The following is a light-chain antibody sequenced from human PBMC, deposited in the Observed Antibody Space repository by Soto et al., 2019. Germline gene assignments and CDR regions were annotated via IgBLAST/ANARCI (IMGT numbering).Light chain of an antibody. J-gene: IGKJ2*01. CDR2: DAS. CDR3: QQRSNWPSYT. CDR1: QSVSSY. Sequence: EIVLTQSPATLSLSPGERATLSCRASQSVSSYLAWYQQKPGQAPRLLIYDASNRATGIPARFSGSGSGTDFNLTISSLEPEDFAVYYCQQRSNWPSYTFGQGTKLEIK. V-gene: IGKV3-11*01.